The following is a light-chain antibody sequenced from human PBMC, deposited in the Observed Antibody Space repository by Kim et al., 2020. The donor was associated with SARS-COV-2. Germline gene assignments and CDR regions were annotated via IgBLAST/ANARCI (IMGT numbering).Light chain of an antibody. CDR2: DNN. CDR3: GTWDSSLSDVV. Sequence: GQKVTVSCSGSSSNIGNNCVSWYQQLPGTAPKLLIYDNNKRPSGIPDRFSGSKSGTSATLGITGLQTGDEADYYCGTWDSSLSDVVFGGGTQLTVL. CDR1: SSNIGNNC. V-gene: IGLV1-51*01. J-gene: IGLJ2*01.